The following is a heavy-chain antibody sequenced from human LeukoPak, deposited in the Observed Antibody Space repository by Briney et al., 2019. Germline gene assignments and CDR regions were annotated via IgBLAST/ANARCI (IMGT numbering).Heavy chain of an antibody. CDR1: GFTFSSYS. V-gene: IGHV3-21*01. CDR3: ARVPAGVIGMKDAFDI. J-gene: IGHJ3*02. CDR2: ISGSSSYI. D-gene: IGHD3-16*02. Sequence: KSGGSLRLSCAASGFTFSSYSMNWVRQAPGKGLEWVSSISGSSSYIYYADSVKGRFTISRHNAKNSLYLQVNSLRAEDTAVYYCARVPAGVIGMKDAFDIWGQGTMVTVSS.